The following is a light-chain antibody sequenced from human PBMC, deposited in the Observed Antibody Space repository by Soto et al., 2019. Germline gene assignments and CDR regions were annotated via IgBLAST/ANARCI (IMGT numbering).Light chain of an antibody. Sequence: QSVLTQPPSASRTPGQRVSITCSGSDSNIGSNSVHWYQQVPGMAPKLLVYKSDQRPSGVPDRFSGSKSVTSASLAISGLRAEDEAEYYCATWDDGLSGVLFGGGTQLTVL. J-gene: IGLJ2*01. V-gene: IGLV1-47*01. CDR2: KSD. CDR3: ATWDDGLSGVL. CDR1: DSNIGSNS.